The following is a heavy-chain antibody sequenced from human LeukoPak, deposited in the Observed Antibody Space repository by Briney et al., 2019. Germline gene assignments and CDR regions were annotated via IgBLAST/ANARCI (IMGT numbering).Heavy chain of an antibody. D-gene: IGHD3-3*02. CDR1: GYTFTSYY. CDR3: ARTLLGHNWFDP. CDR2: INPSGGST. J-gene: IGHJ5*02. Sequence: ASVKVSCKASGYTFTSYYMHWVRQAPGQGLEWMGIINPSGGSTSYAQKFQGRVTMTRDTSTSTVYMELNSLRSEDTAVYYCARTLLGHNWFDPWAREPWSPSPQ. V-gene: IGHV1-46*01.